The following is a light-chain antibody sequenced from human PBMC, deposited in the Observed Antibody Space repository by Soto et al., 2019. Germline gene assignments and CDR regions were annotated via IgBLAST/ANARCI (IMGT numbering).Light chain of an antibody. CDR2: DDS. CDR1: NIGDEP. J-gene: IGLJ3*02. Sequence: SYVLTQPPSVSVAPGQTARLTCGGDNIGDEPVHWYQERPGQAPVLVVYDDSDRPSGIPERFTGSNSGNTATLTISRVEAGDEADYYCQVWDSSTDHWVFGGGTQLTVL. V-gene: IGLV3-21*02. CDR3: QVWDSSTDHWV.